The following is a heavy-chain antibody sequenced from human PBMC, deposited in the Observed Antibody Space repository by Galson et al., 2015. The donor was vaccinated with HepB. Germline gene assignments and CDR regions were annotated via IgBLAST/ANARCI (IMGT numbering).Heavy chain of an antibody. CDR1: GFTFSDYY. D-gene: IGHD3-3*01. J-gene: IGHJ5*02. Sequence: SLRLSCAASGFTFSDYYMSWIRQAPGQGLEWLSYVSSSGTTIDYADSVKGRFIISRDNAKNSLFLQVNSLRVEDTAVYYCARDSLATFGEPNVFDPWGKGTLVIVSS. V-gene: IGHV3-11*04. CDR2: VSSSGTTI. CDR3: ARDSLATFGEPNVFDP.